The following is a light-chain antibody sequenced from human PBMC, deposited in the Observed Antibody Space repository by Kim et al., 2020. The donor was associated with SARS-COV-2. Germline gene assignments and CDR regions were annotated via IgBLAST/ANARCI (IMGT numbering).Light chain of an antibody. V-gene: IGLV3-21*04. Sequence: APGKTDRITCGGNNIGSKSVHWYQQKPGQAPVLVIYYESDRPSGIPERFSGSNSGNTATLTISRVEAGDEADYYCQVWDSSSDPVVFGGGTQLTVL. CDR1: NIGSKS. CDR2: YES. J-gene: IGLJ2*01. CDR3: QVWDSSSDPVV.